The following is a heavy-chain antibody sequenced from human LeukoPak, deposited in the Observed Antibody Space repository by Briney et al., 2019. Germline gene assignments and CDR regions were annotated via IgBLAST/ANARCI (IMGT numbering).Heavy chain of an antibody. Sequence: PGGSLRLSCAASGFTFSSYGMHWVRQAPGKGLEWVAVISYDGSNKYYADSVKGRFTISRDNSKNTLYLQMNSLRAEDTAVYYCAKAPRGQRVVDYWGQGTLVTVSS. J-gene: IGHJ4*02. D-gene: IGHD3-3*01. CDR3: AKAPRGQRVVDY. CDR2: ISYDGSNK. CDR1: GFTFSSYG. V-gene: IGHV3-30*18.